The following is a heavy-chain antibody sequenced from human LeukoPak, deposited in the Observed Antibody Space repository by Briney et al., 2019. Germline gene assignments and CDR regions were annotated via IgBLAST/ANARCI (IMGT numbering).Heavy chain of an antibody. CDR3: ATRYCTISACRASSYKSFDV. Sequence: GSLRLSCAASGFTFSSYWMTWVRQALGKGLEWVANIKEDGGEGYYVDSVKGRFTVSRDNAKNSLYLQLTSLRAEDTAVYYCATRYCTISACRASSYKSFDVWGKGTTVTVSS. J-gene: IGHJ6*04. CDR2: IKEDGGEG. D-gene: IGHD2-8*01. CDR1: GFTFSSYW. V-gene: IGHV3-7*01.